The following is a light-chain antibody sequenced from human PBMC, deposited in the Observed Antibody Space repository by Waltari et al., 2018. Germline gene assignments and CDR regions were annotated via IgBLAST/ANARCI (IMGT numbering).Light chain of an antibody. CDR1: SLRTSY. CDR3: SSRNGRADQVV. V-gene: IGLV3-19*01. J-gene: IGLJ3*02. Sequence: SSELTQDPGVSVALGQTFTITCQGDSLRTSYATWYQLKPEQAPVLVIYGKDNRPSGIPARFSGYSSGTTSSLTITGAQAEDEADYYCSSRNGRADQVVFAGGTKVTVL. CDR2: GKD.